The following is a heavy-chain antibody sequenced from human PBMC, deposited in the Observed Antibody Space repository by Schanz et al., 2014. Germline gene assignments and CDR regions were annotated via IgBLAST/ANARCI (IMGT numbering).Heavy chain of an antibody. CDR3: AKDSTHIDIGLLLSAIDE. CDR1: GFTFSSYS. CDR2: IRSSSSYI. Sequence: SFEASGFTFSSYSMTWVRPAPVTWLECVSSIRSSSSYIYYADSVKGRFTIYRDNAKNSLDRHMNTCRSEDQAVHECAKDSTHIDIGLLLSAIDERGQG. D-gene: IGHD2-8*01. J-gene: IGHJ4*02. V-gene: IGHV3-21*01.